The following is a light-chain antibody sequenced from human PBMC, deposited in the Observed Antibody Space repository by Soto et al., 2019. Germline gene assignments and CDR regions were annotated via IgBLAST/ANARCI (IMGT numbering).Light chain of an antibody. J-gene: IGKJ4*01. CDR2: GAL. V-gene: IGKV3-20*01. CDR3: QQYATSPLT. Sequence: EIVLTQSPGTLSLSPGERATLSCRASQSVSSNFLAWYQEKPGQAPRLLIYGALSRATGIPDRFSGSGSGTDFTLTISRLEPEDFALYYCQQYATSPLTFGGGTKVDIK. CDR1: QSVSSNF.